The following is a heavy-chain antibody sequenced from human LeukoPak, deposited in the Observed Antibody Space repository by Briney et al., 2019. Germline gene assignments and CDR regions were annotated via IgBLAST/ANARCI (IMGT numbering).Heavy chain of an antibody. CDR1: GFTFSNFA. V-gene: IGHV3-30-3*01. Sequence: PGGSLRLSCSASGFTFSNFALHWVRQAPGMGLEWVAAISYDGSSKYYADSVKGRFTISRDNSKNTLFLQMNSLRPEDTSVYYCAKDRTYDYGTYDAFDIWGPGTMVTVSS. J-gene: IGHJ3*02. CDR2: ISYDGSSK. CDR3: AKDRTYDYGTYDAFDI. D-gene: IGHD4-17*01.